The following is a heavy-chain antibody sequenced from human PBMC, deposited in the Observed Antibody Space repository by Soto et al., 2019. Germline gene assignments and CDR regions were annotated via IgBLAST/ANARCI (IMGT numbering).Heavy chain of an antibody. CDR1: GGSISSGDYY. Sequence: PSETLSLTCTVSGGSISSGDYYWSWIRQHPGKGLEWIGYIYYSGSTYYNQSLKSRVTISVDTSKNQFSLKVSSVTATDTAVYYCARLRGYCTSTSCYGDYGMDVWGQGTTVT. CDR2: IYYSGST. V-gene: IGHV4-31*03. J-gene: IGHJ6*02. CDR3: ARLRGYCTSTSCYGDYGMDV. D-gene: IGHD2-2*01.